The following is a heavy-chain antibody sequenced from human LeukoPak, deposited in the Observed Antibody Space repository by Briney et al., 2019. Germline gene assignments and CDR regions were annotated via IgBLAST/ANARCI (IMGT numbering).Heavy chain of an antibody. V-gene: IGHV4-4*02. Sequence: SGTLSLTCAVSGGSISSSSWWSWVRQPPGKGLEWIGEIYHTGSTNYNPSLKSRVTISVDKSKNQFSLKLSSVTAADTAVYYCARHLNPLREQWLVPWYFDLWGRGTLVTVSS. CDR1: GGSISSSSW. D-gene: IGHD6-19*01. CDR2: IYHTGST. CDR3: ARHLNPLREQWLVPWYFDL. J-gene: IGHJ2*01.